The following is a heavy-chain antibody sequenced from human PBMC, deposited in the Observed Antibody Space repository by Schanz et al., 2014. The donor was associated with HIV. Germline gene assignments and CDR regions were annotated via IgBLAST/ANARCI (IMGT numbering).Heavy chain of an antibody. CDR2: ISISGHST. V-gene: IGHV3-23*04. D-gene: IGHD1-20*01. J-gene: IGHJ4*02. Sequence: VQLVESGGGMLQPGGSLRLSCAASGFSFSSYAMSWVRQAPGRGREWVSGISISGHSTYYADSVKGRFTISRDSSKNTLFLQMNSLRAEDTAVYYCAKDQGDVSGTPFDYWGQGTLVTVSS. CDR3: AKDQGDVSGTPFDY. CDR1: GFSFSSYA.